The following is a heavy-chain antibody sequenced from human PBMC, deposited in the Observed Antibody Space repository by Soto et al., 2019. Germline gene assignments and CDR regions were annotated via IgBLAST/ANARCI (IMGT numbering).Heavy chain of an antibody. D-gene: IGHD2-15*01. CDR1: GGTFSTYA. V-gene: IGHV1-69*01. CDR2: VIPIFGTP. Sequence: VQLVQSGAEVKKPGSSVKVSCKAPGGTFSTYAISWVRQAPGQGLEWMGGVIPIFGTPKYARKYQGRVTITADESTSPGYMELRSLRSEDTAVYYCARSQGGSSSLDIYYYYYYGMDVWGQGTTVTVSS. J-gene: IGHJ6*02. CDR3: ARSQGGSSSLDIYYYYYYGMDV.